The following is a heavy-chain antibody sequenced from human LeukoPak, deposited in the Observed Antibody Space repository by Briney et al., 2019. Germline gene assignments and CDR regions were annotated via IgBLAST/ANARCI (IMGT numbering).Heavy chain of an antibody. CDR1: GGSFSGYY. J-gene: IGHJ4*02. Sequence: SETLSLTCAVYGGSFSGYYWSWIRQPPGKGLEWIGEINHSGSTNYNPSLKSRVTISVDTSKNQFSLKLSSVTAADTAVYYCARAGEDVVVPAATPTALLYFGYWGQGTLVTVSS. CDR3: ARAGEDVVVPAATPTALLYFGY. V-gene: IGHV4-34*01. D-gene: IGHD2-2*01. CDR2: INHSGST.